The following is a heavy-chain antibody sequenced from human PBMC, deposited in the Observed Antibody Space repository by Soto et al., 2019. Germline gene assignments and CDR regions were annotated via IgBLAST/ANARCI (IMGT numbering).Heavy chain of an antibody. Sequence: QVQLQESGPGLVKPSQTLSLTCTVSGGSISSGGYYWSWIRQHPGKGLAWIGYIYYSGSTYYNPSLQSRVTISVDTSKNQFSLKLSSVTAADTAVYYCAREGCSGGSCIFDYWGQGTLVTVSS. CDR1: GGSISSGGYY. D-gene: IGHD2-15*01. CDR2: IYYSGST. V-gene: IGHV4-31*03. J-gene: IGHJ4*02. CDR3: AREGCSGGSCIFDY.